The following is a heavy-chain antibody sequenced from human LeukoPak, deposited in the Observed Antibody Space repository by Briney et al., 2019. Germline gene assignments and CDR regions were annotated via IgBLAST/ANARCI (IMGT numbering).Heavy chain of an antibody. CDR1: GFTFNTYS. Sequence: GGSLRLSCAASGFTFNTYSINWVRQAPGKGLEWVSSISSSSSYIYYADSVKGRFTISRDNAKNSLYLQMNSLRAEDTAVYYCARGLRRDFDYWGQGTLVTVSS. CDR2: ISSSSSYI. J-gene: IGHJ4*02. CDR3: ARGLRRDFDY. V-gene: IGHV3-21*01.